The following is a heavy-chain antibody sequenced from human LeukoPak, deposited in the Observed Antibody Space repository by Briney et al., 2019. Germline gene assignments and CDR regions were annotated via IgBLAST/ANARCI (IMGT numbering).Heavy chain of an antibody. CDR1: GFTFSSYG. CDR2: IWYDGSNK. J-gene: IGHJ4*02. Sequence: PGGSLRLSCAASGFTFSSYGMHWVRQAPGKGLEWVAVIWYDGSNKYYADSVKGRFTISRDNSKNTLYLQMNSLRAEDTAVYYCAGDLYCSSTSCSLLFDYWGQGTLVTVSS. V-gene: IGHV3-33*01. CDR3: AGDLYCSSTSCSLLFDY. D-gene: IGHD2-2*01.